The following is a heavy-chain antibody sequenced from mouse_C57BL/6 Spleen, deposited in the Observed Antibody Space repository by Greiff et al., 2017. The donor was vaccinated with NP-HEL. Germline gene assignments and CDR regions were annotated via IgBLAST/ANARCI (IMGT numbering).Heavy chain of an antibody. Sequence: VQLQESGAELVKPGASVKMSCKASGYTFTTYPIEWMKQNHGKSLEWIGNFHPYNDDTKYNEKFKGKATLTVEKSSSTVYLELSRLTSDDSAVYYCARADSSGYVPFAYWGQGTLVTVSA. J-gene: IGHJ3*01. V-gene: IGHV1-47*01. CDR1: GYTFTTYP. CDR3: ARADSSGYVPFAY. CDR2: FHPYNDDT. D-gene: IGHD3-2*02.